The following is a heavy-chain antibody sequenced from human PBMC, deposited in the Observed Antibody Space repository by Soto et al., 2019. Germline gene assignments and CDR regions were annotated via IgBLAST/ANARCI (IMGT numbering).Heavy chain of an antibody. V-gene: IGHV3-23*01. D-gene: IGHD4-4*01. CDR2: IGGSGGNR. J-gene: IGHJ4*02. Sequence: DVQLLESGGGLVQPGGSLRLSCAASGFTFNAYAMTWVRQAPGKGPEWVSAIGGSGGNRYYAGSVRGRFTISRDNSKATVDLQINSLRVEDTAVYYCARVASDYINSVDHWGQGILVSVSS. CDR1: GFTFNAYA. CDR3: ARVASDYINSVDH.